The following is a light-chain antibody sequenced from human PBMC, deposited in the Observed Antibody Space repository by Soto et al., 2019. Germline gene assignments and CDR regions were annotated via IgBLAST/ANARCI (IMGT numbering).Light chain of an antibody. CDR2: GAS. J-gene: IGKJ4*01. CDR3: QQYIRWPLT. Sequence: EIVMTQSPATLSVSPGKSATLSCRASQSGSSNLAWYQQKPGQAPSLLIYGASTRATGTPARFSGSGSGTEFTLTISSLQSEDFAVYYCQQYIRWPLTFGGGTKVDIK. CDR1: QSGSSN. V-gene: IGKV3-15*01.